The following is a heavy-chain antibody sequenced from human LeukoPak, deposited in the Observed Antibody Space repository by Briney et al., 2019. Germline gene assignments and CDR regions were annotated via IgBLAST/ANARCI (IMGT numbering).Heavy chain of an antibody. J-gene: IGHJ4*02. D-gene: IGHD3-22*01. CDR2: ISGSGGST. Sequence: GGSLRLSCAASGFTCSSYAMSWVRQAPGKGLEWVSAISGSGGSTYYADSVKGRFTISRDNSKNTLYLQMNSLRAEDTAVYYCAKDAYYYDSSGSTYWGQGTLVTVSS. V-gene: IGHV3-23*01. CDR3: AKDAYYYDSSGSTY. CDR1: GFTCSSYA.